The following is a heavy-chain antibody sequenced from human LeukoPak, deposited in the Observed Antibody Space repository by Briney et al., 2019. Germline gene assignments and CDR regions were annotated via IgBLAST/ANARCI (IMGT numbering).Heavy chain of an antibody. CDR1: GFTFSSYW. J-gene: IGHJ6*02. V-gene: IGHV3-7*01. CDR2: IKQDGSEK. D-gene: IGHD3-9*01. Sequence: GGSLRLSCAASGFTFSSYWMSWVRQAPGKGLEWVANIKQDGSEKYYVDSVKGRFTISRDNAKNSLYLQMNSLRAEDTAVYYCARGTRYYYYYGMDVWGQGTTVTVSS. CDR3: ARGTRYYYYYGMDV.